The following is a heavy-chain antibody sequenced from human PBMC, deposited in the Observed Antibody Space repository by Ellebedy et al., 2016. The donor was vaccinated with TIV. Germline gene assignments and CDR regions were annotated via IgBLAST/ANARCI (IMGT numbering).Heavy chain of an antibody. J-gene: IGHJ4*02. CDR2: IYTSGST. Sequence: SETLSLXXTVSGGSISSYYWSWIRQPAGKGLEWIGRIYTSGSTNYNPSLKSRVTMSVDTSKNQFSLKLSSVTAADTAVYYCARVSRAGRFDYWGQGTLVTVSS. CDR1: GGSISSYY. CDR3: ARVSRAGRFDY. D-gene: IGHD6-19*01. V-gene: IGHV4-4*07.